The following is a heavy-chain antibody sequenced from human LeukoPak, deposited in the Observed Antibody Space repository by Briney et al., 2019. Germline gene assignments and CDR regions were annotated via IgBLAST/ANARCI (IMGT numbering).Heavy chain of an antibody. CDR3: ARTVYCSSANCYPLDP. V-gene: IGHV4-59*01. Sequence: SETLSLTCSVSHGSISSYYWNWIRQSPGKGLEWIGSVYFNGDTKYSPSLKSRVTMSVDTPNNKFSLRLNSVTAADSAVYYCARTVYCSSANCYPLDPWGQGTLVTVSS. D-gene: IGHD2-2*01. J-gene: IGHJ5*02. CDR2: VYFNGDT. CDR1: HGSISSYY.